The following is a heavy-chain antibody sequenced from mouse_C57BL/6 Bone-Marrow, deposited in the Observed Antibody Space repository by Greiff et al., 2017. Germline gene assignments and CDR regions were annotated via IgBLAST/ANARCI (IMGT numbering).Heavy chain of an antibody. CDR3: AIPLPDGYYPAWFAY. CDR1: GYTFTDYN. D-gene: IGHD2-3*01. CDR2: INPNNGGT. J-gene: IGHJ3*01. V-gene: IGHV1-18*01. Sequence: EVQLQQSGPELVKPGASVKIPCKASGYTFTDYNMDWVKQSHGKSLEWIGDINPNNGGTIYNQKFKGKATFTVDKSSSTAYMELRSLTSEDTAVYYCAIPLPDGYYPAWFAYWGQGTLVTVSA.